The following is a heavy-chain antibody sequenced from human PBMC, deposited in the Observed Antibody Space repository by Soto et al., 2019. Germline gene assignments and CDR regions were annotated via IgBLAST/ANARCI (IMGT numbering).Heavy chain of an antibody. CDR3: ASVAVVVPAASLSFDY. J-gene: IGHJ4*02. D-gene: IGHD2-2*01. V-gene: IGHV1-69*02. CDR2: IIPILGIA. CDR1: GGTFSSYT. Sequence: QVQLVQSGAEVKKPGSSVKVSCKASGGTFSSYTISWVRQAPGQGLEWMGRIIPILGIANYAQKFQGRVTITADKSTSTAYMELSSLRSEDTAVYYCASVAVVVPAASLSFDYWGQVTLVTVSS.